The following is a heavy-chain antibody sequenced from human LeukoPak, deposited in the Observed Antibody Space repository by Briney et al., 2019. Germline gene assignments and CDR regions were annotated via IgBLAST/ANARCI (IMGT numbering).Heavy chain of an antibody. Sequence: SVRVSCKASGGTFSSYAISRVRQAPGQGLEWMGGIIPIFGTANYAQKFQGRVTITADESTSTAYMELSSLRSEDTAVYYCARGDEYQLLLGYWGQGTLVTVSS. CDR2: IIPIFGTA. CDR1: GGTFSSYA. J-gene: IGHJ4*02. D-gene: IGHD2-2*01. V-gene: IGHV1-69*13. CDR3: ARGDEYQLLLGY.